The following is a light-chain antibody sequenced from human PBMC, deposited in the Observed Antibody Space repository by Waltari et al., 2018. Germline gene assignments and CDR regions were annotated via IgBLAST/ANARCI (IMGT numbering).Light chain of an antibody. CDR1: QSVRNN. V-gene: IGKV3-15*01. CDR2: GAS. CDR3: HQYNHWPTFT. Sequence: EIEMTQSPATLSVSPGERVTLPCRASQSVRNNLAWYQQRPGQAPRLLIYGASTRATDISDRFSGSGSGTDFTLTISALQSEDLAVYYCHQYNHWPTFTFGQGTKLQIE. J-gene: IGKJ2*01.